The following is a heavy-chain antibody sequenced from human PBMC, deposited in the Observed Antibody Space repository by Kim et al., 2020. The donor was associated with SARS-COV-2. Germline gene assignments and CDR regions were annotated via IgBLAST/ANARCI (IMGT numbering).Heavy chain of an antibody. Sequence: ASVKVSCKASGYSFIGYYLHWLRQAPGQGLEWVGWINPSSGATKYAQKFQGRVTMTRDTSISTAYMELRSVGSDDTAVYYCARDRGTYSDYWGQGTVVTVSS. D-gene: IGHD2-21*01. J-gene: IGHJ4*02. CDR2: INPSSGAT. V-gene: IGHV1-2*02. CDR1: GYSFIGYY. CDR3: ARDRGTYSDY.